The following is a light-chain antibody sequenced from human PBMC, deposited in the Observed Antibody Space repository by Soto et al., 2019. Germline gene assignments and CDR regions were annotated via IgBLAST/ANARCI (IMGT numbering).Light chain of an antibody. CDR2: RTS. J-gene: IGKJ4*01. CDR1: QSISSN. CDR3: QQYNNWPRAT. V-gene: IGKV3-15*01. Sequence: EIVMTQSPATLSVSPGESATLSCRASQSISSNLAWYQQKPGQAPRLLMFRTSSRATGFPARFSGSGSGTEFNLTISSLQSEDFGVYYCQQYNNWPRATFGGGTKGEIK.